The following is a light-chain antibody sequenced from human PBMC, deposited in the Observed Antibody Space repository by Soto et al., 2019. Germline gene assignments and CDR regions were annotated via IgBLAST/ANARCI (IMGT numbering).Light chain of an antibody. Sequence: ETLMTQSPATLSASPGERVTLSCSASQNNNFNLAWYQQKPGQAPRVLIYGASSRASGIPDRFSGSGSGTDFTLTISRLEHADFAFYYCQLYHNWPPLTFGGGTRVEIK. J-gene: IGKJ4*01. CDR3: QLYHNWPPLT. CDR2: GAS. V-gene: IGKV3D-15*01. CDR1: QNNNFN.